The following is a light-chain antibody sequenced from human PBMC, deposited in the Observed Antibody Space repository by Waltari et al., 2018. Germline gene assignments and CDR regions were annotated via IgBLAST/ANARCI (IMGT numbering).Light chain of an antibody. CDR3: CSYAGSSTSVV. CDR2: EGS. CDR1: SSDVGNYNL. V-gene: IGLV2-23*01. Sequence: QSALTQPASVSGSPGQSIPISCTGPSSDVGNYNLVSWFQQHPGKAPKLMIYEGSKRPSGVSNRFSGSKSGNTASLTISGLQAEDEADYYCCSYAGSSTSVVFGGGTKLTVL. J-gene: IGLJ2*01.